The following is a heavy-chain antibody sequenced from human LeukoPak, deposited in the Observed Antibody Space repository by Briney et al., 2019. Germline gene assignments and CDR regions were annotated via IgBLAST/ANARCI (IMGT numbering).Heavy chain of an antibody. CDR3: ARTRNYYDSSGQSSQT. CDR1: GGSISNYY. D-gene: IGHD3-22*01. J-gene: IGHJ5*02. Sequence: ASETLSLTCTVSGGSISNYYWSWIRQPPGKGLEWIGYIYYSGSTNYNPSLKSRVTISVDTSKNQFSLKLSSVTAADTAVYYCARTRNYYDSSGQSSQTWGQGTLVTVSS. CDR2: IYYSGST. V-gene: IGHV4-59*01.